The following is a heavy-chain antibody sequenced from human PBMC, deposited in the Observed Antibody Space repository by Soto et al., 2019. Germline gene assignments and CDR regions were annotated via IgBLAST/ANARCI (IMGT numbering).Heavy chain of an antibody. CDR1: GFTFDDYA. D-gene: IGHD6-13*01. V-gene: IGHV3-9*01. CDR2: ISWNSGSI. Sequence: EVQLEESGGGLVQPGRSLRLSCAASGFTFDDYAMHWVRQAPGKGLEWVSGISWNSGSIGYADSVKGRFTISRDNAKNSLYLQMNSLRAEDTALYYCAKGDSSSFYYGMDVWGQGSTVTVSS. CDR3: AKGDSSSFYYGMDV. J-gene: IGHJ6*02.